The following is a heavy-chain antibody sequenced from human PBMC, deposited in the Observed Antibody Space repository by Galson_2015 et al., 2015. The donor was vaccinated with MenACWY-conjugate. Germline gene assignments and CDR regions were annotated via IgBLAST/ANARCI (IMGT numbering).Heavy chain of an antibody. CDR2: ISSSSSTI. CDR3: ARAPGPAASRTIDY. D-gene: IGHD2-2*01. Sequence: SLRLSCAASGFTFSSYSMNWVRQAPGKGLEWVSYISSSSSTIYYADSVKGRFTISRDNAKNSLYLQMNSLRAEDTAVYYCARAPGPAASRTIDYWGQGTLVTVSS. J-gene: IGHJ4*02. CDR1: GFTFSSYS. V-gene: IGHV3-48*04.